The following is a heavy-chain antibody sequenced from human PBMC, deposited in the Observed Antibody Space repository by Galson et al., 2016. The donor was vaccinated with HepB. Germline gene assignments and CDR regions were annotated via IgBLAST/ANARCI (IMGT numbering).Heavy chain of an antibody. CDR3: ARGGMYYHDRDWFDP. V-gene: IGHV1-69*13. D-gene: IGHD3-22*01. J-gene: IGHJ5*02. CDR1: GGTFKSHV. Sequence: SVKVSCKASGGTFKSHVISWVRQAPGQGLEWMGGVISMSGTTNCAQKFQGRIKITADESTTTAYMELSSLGSEDTAVYYCARGGMYYHDRDWFDPWGQGTQVTVSS. CDR2: VISMSGTT.